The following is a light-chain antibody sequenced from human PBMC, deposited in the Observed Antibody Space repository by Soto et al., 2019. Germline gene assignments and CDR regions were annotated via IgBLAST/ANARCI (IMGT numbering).Light chain of an antibody. CDR1: QSISSY. V-gene: IGKV1-39*01. Sequence: DIQMTQSPSSLSASVGDRVTITCRASQSISSYLNWYQQKPGKAPKLLIYAASSLQSGVPSRFSGSGSGTDFTLTISSLQPEDFATYYCQQSSEATWTLGQGTKVDFK. J-gene: IGKJ1*01. CDR3: QQSSEATWT. CDR2: AAS.